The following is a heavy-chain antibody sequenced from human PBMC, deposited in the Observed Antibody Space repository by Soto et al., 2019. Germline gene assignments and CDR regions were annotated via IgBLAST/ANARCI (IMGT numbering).Heavy chain of an antibody. CDR3: AKGDNLGPKTGYAFDP. J-gene: IGHJ5*02. CDR2: TYFRSKWYN. Sequence: SQTLSLTCAISGDSVSSNTASWNWIRQSPSRGLEWLGRTYFRSKWYNDYAVSVKSRIIINPDTSNNQFSLQLDSVTPEDTAVYFCAKGDNLGPKTGYAFDPWGQGIMVTVSS. V-gene: IGHV6-1*01. CDR1: GDSVSSNTAS. D-gene: IGHD5-12*01.